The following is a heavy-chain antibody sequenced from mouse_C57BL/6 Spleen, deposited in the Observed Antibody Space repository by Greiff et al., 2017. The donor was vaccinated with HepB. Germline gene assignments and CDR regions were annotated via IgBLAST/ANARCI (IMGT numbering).Heavy chain of an antibody. D-gene: IGHD2-4*01. V-gene: IGHV1-18*01. CDR3: ARKGVYYDYSGGFAY. J-gene: IGHJ3*01. CDR2: INPNNGGT. Sequence: EVQLQQSGPELVKPGASVKIPCKASGYTFTDYNMDWVKQSHGKSLEWIGDINPNNGGTIYNQKFKGKATLTVDKSSSTAYMELRSLTSEDTAVYYCARKGVYYDYSGGFAYWGQGTLVTVSA. CDR1: GYTFTDYN.